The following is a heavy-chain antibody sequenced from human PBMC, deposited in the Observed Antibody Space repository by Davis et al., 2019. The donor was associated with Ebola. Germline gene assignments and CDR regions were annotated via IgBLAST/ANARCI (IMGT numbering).Heavy chain of an antibody. CDR3: AKDPLSWFGDWSSGGMDV. CDR2: ISGSGGST. J-gene: IGHJ6*02. CDR1: GFTFSSYA. V-gene: IGHV3-23*01. Sequence: PGGSLRLSCAASGFTFSSYAMSWVRQAPGKGLEWVSAISGSGGSTYYADSVKGRFTISRDNSKNTLYLQMNSLRAEDTAVYYCAKDPLSWFGDWSSGGMDVWGQGTTVTVSS. D-gene: IGHD3-10*01.